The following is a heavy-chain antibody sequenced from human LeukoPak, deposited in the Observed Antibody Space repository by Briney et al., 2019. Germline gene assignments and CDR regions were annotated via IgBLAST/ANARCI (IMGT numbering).Heavy chain of an antibody. V-gene: IGHV1-18*01. J-gene: IGHJ4*02. CDR3: ARSELPQLLPLAV. D-gene: IGHD3-10*01. Sequence: ASVKVSCKASGYTFTTYGVTWIRQAPGQGLEWMGWINTSNGGTNYAQMVQGRVTMTTDTSTSTAYMELRSLRSDDTAVYYCARSELPQLLPLAVWGQGTLVTVSS. CDR2: INTSNGGT. CDR1: GYTFTTYG.